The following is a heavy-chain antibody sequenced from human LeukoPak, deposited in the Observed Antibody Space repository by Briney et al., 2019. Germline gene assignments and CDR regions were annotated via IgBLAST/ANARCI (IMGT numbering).Heavy chain of an antibody. V-gene: IGHV4-39*01. D-gene: IGHD6-13*01. CDR3: ASANPYSSSWYTSHYYYYYGMDV. J-gene: IGHJ6*02. CDR1: GGSFSDYY. CDR2: IYYSGST. Sequence: PSETLSLTCTVYGGSFSDYYWGWIRQPPGKGLEWIGSIYYSGSTYYNPSLKSRVTISVDTSKNQFSLKLSSVTAADTAVYYCASANPYSSSWYTSHYYYYYGMDVWGQGTTVTVSS.